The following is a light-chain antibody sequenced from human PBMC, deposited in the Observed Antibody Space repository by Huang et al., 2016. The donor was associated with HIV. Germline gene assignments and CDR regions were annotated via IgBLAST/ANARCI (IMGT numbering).Light chain of an antibody. CDR2: GAS. CDR1: QDIGNF. Sequence: DIQMTQSPSSLSASPGVRVTLSCRANQDIGNFLAWYQHKPGGVPRLLIYGASTLPSGVPSRFSGRGSGTDFTLTITSFQPDDVATYYCQRYDSAPRAFGQGTKVEI. J-gene: IGKJ1*01. CDR3: QRYDSAPRA. V-gene: IGKV1-27*01.